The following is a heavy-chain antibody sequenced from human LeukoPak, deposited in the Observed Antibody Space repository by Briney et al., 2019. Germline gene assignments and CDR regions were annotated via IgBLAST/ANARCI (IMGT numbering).Heavy chain of an antibody. CDR3: ARGPDHGDYAWNNWFDP. CDR2: IRYDGSNK. Sequence: GGSLRLSCAASGFTFSSYGMHWVRQAPGKGLEWVAFIRYDGSNKYYADSVKGRFTISRDNSKNTLYLQMNSLRAEDTAAYYCARGPDHGDYAWNNWFDPWGQGTLVTVSS. V-gene: IGHV3-30*02. D-gene: IGHD4-17*01. J-gene: IGHJ5*02. CDR1: GFTFSSYG.